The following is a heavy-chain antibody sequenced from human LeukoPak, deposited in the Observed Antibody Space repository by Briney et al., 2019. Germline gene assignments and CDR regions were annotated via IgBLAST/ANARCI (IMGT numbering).Heavy chain of an antibody. CDR3: ARGHFHDYGDYALVG. Sequence: GGSLRLSCAASGFTVSSNHMSWVRQAPGKGLEWVSVIYSGGSTYYADSVKGRFTISRDHSKNTLYLQMNSLRAEDTAVYYCARGHFHDYGDYALVGWGQGTLVTVSS. J-gene: IGHJ4*02. CDR1: GFTVSSNH. V-gene: IGHV3-53*01. CDR2: IYSGGST. D-gene: IGHD4-17*01.